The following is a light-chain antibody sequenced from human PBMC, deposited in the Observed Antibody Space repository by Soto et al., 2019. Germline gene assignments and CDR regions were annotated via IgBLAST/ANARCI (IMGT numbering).Light chain of an antibody. CDR2: GAS. CDR1: QSVSSN. V-gene: IGKV3-15*01. CDR3: QQYDKWPPIT. J-gene: IGKJ2*01. Sequence: TVMTQSPATLSVSPWERSTISCRASQSVSSNLAWYQQKPGQAPRLLIYGASTRATGIPVRFSGSGSGTEFILTISSLQSEDFALYYCQQYDKWPPITFGQGTKV.